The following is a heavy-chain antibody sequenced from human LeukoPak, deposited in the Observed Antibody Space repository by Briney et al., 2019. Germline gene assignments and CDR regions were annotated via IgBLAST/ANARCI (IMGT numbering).Heavy chain of an antibody. CDR1: GFTFSSYW. CDR2: IKQDGSEK. Sequence: GGSLRLSCAASGFTFSSYWMSWVRQAPGKGLEWVANIKQDGSEKYYVDSVKGRFTISRDNAKNSLYLQMNSLRAEDTAVYYCARELRYYYDSSGYYASYYFDYWGQGTLVTVSS. J-gene: IGHJ4*02. D-gene: IGHD3-22*01. CDR3: ARELRYYYDSSGYYASYYFDY. V-gene: IGHV3-7*01.